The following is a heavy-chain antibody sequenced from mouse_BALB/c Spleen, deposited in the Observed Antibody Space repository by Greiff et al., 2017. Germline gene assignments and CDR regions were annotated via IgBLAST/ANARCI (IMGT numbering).Heavy chain of an antibody. CDR3: ARSERFAY. V-gene: IGHV1-7*01. CDR2: INPSTGYT. CDR1: GYTFTSYW. J-gene: IGHJ3*01. Sequence: QVQLQQSGAELAKPGASVKMSCKASGYTFTSYWMHWVKQRPGQGLEWIGYINPSTGYTEYNQKFKYKATLTADKSSSTAYMQLSSLTSEDSAVYYCARSERFAYWGQGTLVTVSA.